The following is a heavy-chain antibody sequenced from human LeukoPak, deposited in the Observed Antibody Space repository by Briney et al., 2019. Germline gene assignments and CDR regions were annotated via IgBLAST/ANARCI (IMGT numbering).Heavy chain of an antibody. D-gene: IGHD4-23*01. CDR1: GFILSTYW. Sequence: PGGSLRLSCEVSGFILSTYWMSWVRQAPGKGLEWVACIKGDGSEKYYVNSVKGRFTISRDNVKNSIYLQMNSLRGEDTAVYYCVRDGRWPLVGDFWGQGTLVAVSS. CDR3: VRDGRWPLVGDF. J-gene: IGHJ4*02. CDR2: IKGDGSEK. V-gene: IGHV3-7*01.